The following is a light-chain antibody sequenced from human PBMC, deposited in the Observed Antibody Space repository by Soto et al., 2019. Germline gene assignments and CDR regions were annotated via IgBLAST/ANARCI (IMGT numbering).Light chain of an antibody. CDR3: QQYNSYSPT. CDR2: DAT. CDR1: QSISSW. Sequence: DIPMTQSPSTLSASVGDRVTITCRASQSISSWLAWYQQKSGKAPKLLIYDATSLESGVPSRFSGSGSGTECTLTISSLQPDDFATYYCQQYNSYSPTFGQGTKLEIK. V-gene: IGKV1-5*01. J-gene: IGKJ2*01.